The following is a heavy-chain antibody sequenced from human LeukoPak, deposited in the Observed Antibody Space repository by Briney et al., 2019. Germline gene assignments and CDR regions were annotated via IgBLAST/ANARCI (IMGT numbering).Heavy chain of an antibody. J-gene: IGHJ3*02. Sequence: SETLSLTCAVYGGSFSVYYWSWIRQPPGKGLEWIGEINHSGSTNYNPSLKSRVTISVDTSKNQFSLKLSSVTAADTAVYYCARDQLVSDAFDIWGQGTMVTVSS. D-gene: IGHD2-2*01. CDR3: ARDQLVSDAFDI. V-gene: IGHV4-34*01. CDR1: GGSFSVYY. CDR2: INHSGST.